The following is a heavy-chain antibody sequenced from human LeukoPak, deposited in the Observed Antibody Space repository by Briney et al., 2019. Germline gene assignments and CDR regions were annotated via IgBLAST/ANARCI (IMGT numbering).Heavy chain of an antibody. J-gene: IGHJ5*02. D-gene: IGHD2-2*01. CDR1: RFTFSSYW. CDR2: IKEDGGEK. V-gene: IGHV3-7*01. CDR3: ARDRYCSTTSCHGNWFDP. Sequence: PGGSLRLSCAASRFTFSSYWMSWVRQAPGKGLEWVANIKEDGGEKYYVDSVKGRFTISRDNAKNSLYLQMNSLRAEDTAVYYCARDRYCSTTSCHGNWFDPWGQGTLVTVSS.